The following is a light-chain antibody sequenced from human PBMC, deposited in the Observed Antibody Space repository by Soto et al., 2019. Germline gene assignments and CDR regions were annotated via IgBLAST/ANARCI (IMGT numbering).Light chain of an antibody. V-gene: IGKV3-11*01. CDR2: DVS. Sequence: EIVLTQSPATLSLSPGERATLSCRASQSVGSFLAWYQQKPGQAPRLLIYDVSNRATGIPARFSGSGSGTDFTLIISSLEPEDFAVYYCQQRINWPPLTFGGGTKVEIK. CDR3: QQRINWPPLT. CDR1: QSVGSF. J-gene: IGKJ4*01.